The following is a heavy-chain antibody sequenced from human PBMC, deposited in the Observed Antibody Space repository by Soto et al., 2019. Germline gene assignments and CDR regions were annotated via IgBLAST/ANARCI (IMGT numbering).Heavy chain of an antibody. Sequence: GGSLRLSCAASGFTFSSYSMNWVRQAPGKGLEWVSYISSSSSTIYYADSVKGRFTISRDNAKNSLYLQMNSLRDEDTAVYYCARGSEWKRGDKFDYWGQGTLVTVSS. CDR1: GFTFSSYS. CDR3: ARGSEWKRGDKFDY. J-gene: IGHJ4*02. V-gene: IGHV3-48*02. D-gene: IGHD5-18*01. CDR2: ISSSSSTI.